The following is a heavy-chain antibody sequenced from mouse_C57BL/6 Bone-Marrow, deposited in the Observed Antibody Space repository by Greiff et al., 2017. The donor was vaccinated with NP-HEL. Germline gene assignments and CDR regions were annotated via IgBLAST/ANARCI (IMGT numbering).Heavy chain of an antibody. J-gene: IGHJ4*01. V-gene: IGHV1-63*01. D-gene: IGHD2-14*01. Sequence: VQLQQSGAELVRPGTSVKMSCKASGYTFTNYWIGWAKQRPGHGLEWIGDIYPGGGYTNYNEKFKGKATLTADKYSSTAYMQFSSLTSEDSAIYYCARRNYRSAMDYWGQGTSVTVSS. CDR1: GYTFTNYW. CDR2: IYPGGGYT. CDR3: ARRNYRSAMDY.